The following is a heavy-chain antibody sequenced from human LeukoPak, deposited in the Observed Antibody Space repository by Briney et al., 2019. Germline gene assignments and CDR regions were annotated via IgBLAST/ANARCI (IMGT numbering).Heavy chain of an antibody. CDR2: ISTSGEGA. J-gene: IGHJ4*02. V-gene: IGHV3-23*01. D-gene: IGHD2/OR15-2a*01. Sequence: GGSLRLSCPVSGFTFSSYAMSWVRQAPGRGLEWVSVISTSGEGAYYADSVKGRFTISRDNSKNTLYLQMNSLRAEDTAVYYCTGEYEDWGQGTLVTVSS. CDR1: GFTFSSYA. CDR3: TGEYED.